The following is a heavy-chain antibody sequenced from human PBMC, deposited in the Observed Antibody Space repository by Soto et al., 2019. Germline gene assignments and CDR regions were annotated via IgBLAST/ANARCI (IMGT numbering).Heavy chain of an antibody. D-gene: IGHD2-21*01. J-gene: IGHJ3*02. CDR1: GFSLSGDGVG. V-gene: IGHV2-5*02. CDR2: IYWDDDQ. Sequence: QITLKESGPTLVKPTQTLTLTCTVSGFSLSGDGVGVGWIRQPPGKALEWLALIYWDDDQRYSPSLKTRLTITKDPSKNQVGLTMTNLDPVDTATYYCAHAYGGTSWPNDAFDIWGQGTVVTVSS. CDR3: AHAYGGTSWPNDAFDI.